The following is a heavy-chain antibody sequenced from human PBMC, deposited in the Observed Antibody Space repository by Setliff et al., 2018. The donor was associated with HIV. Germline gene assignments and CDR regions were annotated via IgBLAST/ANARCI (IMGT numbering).Heavy chain of an antibody. V-gene: IGHV1-69*13. CDR2: IIPPFGTG. CDR3: ARDDFTVSTKGDY. J-gene: IGHJ4*02. D-gene: IGHD4-17*01. CDR1: GGSFGNFA. Sequence: ASVKVSCKASGGSFGNFAVSWVRQAPGQGLEFMGGIIPPFGTGKFAQKFQGRVTFSADEFTRIVYMELNRLRSDDTAVYYCARDDFTVSTKGDYWGQGTLVTVSS.